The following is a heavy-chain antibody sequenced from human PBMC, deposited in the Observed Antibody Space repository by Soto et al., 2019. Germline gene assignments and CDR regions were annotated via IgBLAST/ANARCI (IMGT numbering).Heavy chain of an antibody. CDR1: GFAFRNYA. Sequence: EVPVLESGGNLVQPGESLRLSCAASGFAFRNYAMTWVRQAPGKGLEWVSVISPNGDTTYYADSVKGRFTISRANSKNTLYLQMNSLRAEETALYYGAQSLYDWLLWGQGTLVTVSS. V-gene: IGHV3-23*01. CDR3: AQSLYDWLL. J-gene: IGHJ4*02. CDR2: ISPNGDTT. D-gene: IGHD3-3*01.